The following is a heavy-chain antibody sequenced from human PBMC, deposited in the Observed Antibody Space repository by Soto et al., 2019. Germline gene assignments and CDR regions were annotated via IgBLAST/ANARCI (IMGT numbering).Heavy chain of an antibody. Sequence: QVQLVQSGAEVKKPGASVKVSCKASGYTFTSYDINWVRQATGQGLEWMGWMNPNSGNTGYAQKFQGRVTMTRNTSISTAYMELSSLRSEDTAVYYCARGDDILTGYYPPLFDYWGQGTLVTVSS. CDR2: MNPNSGNT. V-gene: IGHV1-8*01. CDR3: ARGDDILTGYYPPLFDY. D-gene: IGHD3-9*01. CDR1: GYTFTSYD. J-gene: IGHJ4*02.